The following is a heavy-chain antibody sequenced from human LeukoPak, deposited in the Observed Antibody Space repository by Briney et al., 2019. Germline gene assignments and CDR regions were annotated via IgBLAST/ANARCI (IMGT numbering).Heavy chain of an antibody. CDR2: LTNSGATGGVT. Sequence: GGSLRLSRAASGFTFSTYAMSWVRQAPGKGLEWLSALTNSGATGGVTYYADSVKGRFIISRDNSKSTLYLQLNSLRVEDTAVYYCAKAMSTDHYDSRGFYRVDFDSWGQGTLVTVSS. V-gene: IGHV3-23*01. J-gene: IGHJ4*02. D-gene: IGHD3-22*01. CDR1: GFTFSTYA. CDR3: AKAMSTDHYDSRGFYRVDFDS.